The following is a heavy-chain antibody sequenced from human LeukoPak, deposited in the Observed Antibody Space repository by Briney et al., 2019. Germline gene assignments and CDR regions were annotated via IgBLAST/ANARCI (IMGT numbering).Heavy chain of an antibody. CDR3: ARASDQDTMVRGVIGY. CDR1: GYTFTRYD. J-gene: IGHJ4*02. CDR2: MNPNSGNT. D-gene: IGHD3-10*01. Sequence: ASVKVSCKASGYTFTRYDINWVRQATGQGLEWMGWMNPNSGNTGYAQKFQGRVTMTRNTSISTAYMELSSLRSEDTAVYYCARASDQDTMVRGVIGYWGQGTLVTVSS. V-gene: IGHV1-8*01.